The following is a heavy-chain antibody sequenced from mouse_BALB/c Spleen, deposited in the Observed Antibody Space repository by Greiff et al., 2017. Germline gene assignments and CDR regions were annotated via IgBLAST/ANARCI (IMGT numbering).Heavy chain of an antibody. CDR3: ARGGNYYGSSYGNWYFDV. CDR2: ISYSGST. V-gene: IGHV3-8*02. CDR1: GDSITSCY. J-gene: IGHJ1*01. D-gene: IGHD1-1*01. Sequence: VQLKESGPSLVKPSQTLSLTCSVTGDSITSCYWNWIRKFPGNKLEYMGYISYSGSTYYNPSLKSRISITRDTSKNQYYLQLNSVTTEDTATYYCARGGNYYGSSYGNWYFDVWGAGTTVTVSS.